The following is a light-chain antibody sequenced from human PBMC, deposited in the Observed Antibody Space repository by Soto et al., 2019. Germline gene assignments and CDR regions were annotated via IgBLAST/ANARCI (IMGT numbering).Light chain of an antibody. Sequence: EILLTQSPDSLSLSPGDRATLSCRASQSFSSTFFAKKQQKPGQAPRLLIYGASSRATGIPDRFSGSGSGTDFTLTISRLEPEDFAVYYCQQYASSVTFGQGTKVEIK. CDR2: GAS. J-gene: IGKJ1*01. CDR1: QSFSSTF. V-gene: IGKV3-20*01. CDR3: QQYASSVT.